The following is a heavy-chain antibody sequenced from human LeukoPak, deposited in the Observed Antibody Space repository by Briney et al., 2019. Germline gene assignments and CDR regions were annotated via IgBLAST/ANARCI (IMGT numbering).Heavy chain of an antibody. J-gene: IGHJ4*02. CDR2: ISADNGDT. CDR3: ARERGSGWLGFDY. V-gene: IGHV1-18*04. CDR1: GYTFTSYY. D-gene: IGHD6-19*01. Sequence: ASVKVSCKASGYTFTSYYMHWVRQAPGQGLEWMGRISADNGDTNSAQNLRGRVIMTTDISTSTAYMELRSPRPDDTAVYYCARERGSGWLGFDYWGQGTLVTVSS.